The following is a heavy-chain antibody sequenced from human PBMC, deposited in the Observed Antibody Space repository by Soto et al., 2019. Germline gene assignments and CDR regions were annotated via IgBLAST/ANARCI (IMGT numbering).Heavy chain of an antibody. D-gene: IGHD3-10*01. CDR1: RASVSSSNYY. J-gene: IGHJ4*01. Sequence: PSETLSLTCTVCRASVSSSNYYWGCIRQPPGKGLEWIGNFYYPGTTYYNPSLKSRITIAVDTSKNEFSLSLSSVTAADTAVYYCASVHGSGDYLGFQSDYWGQGTLVTVSS. CDR2: FYYPGTT. V-gene: IGHV4-39*01. CDR3: ASVHGSGDYLGFQSDY.